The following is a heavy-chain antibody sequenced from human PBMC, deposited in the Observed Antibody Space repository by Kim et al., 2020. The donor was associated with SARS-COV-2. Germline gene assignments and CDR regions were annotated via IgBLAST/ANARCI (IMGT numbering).Heavy chain of an antibody. D-gene: IGHD4-17*01. CDR2: INHSGST. J-gene: IGHJ3*02. CDR3: ARALSTVVTRGNAFDI. Sequence: SETLSLTCAVYGGSFSGYYWSWIRQPPGKGLEWIGEINHSGSTNYNPSLKSRVTISVDTSKNQFSLKLSSVTAADTAVYYCARALSTVVTRGNAFDIWGQGTMVTVSS. CDR1: GGSFSGYY. V-gene: IGHV4-34*01.